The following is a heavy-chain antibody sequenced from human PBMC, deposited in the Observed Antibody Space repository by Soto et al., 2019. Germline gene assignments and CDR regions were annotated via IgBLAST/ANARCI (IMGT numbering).Heavy chain of an antibody. CDR3: ARSQGSSTSLEIYYYYYYGMDV. CDR2: IIPIPGTA. D-gene: IGHD2-2*01. J-gene: IGHJ6*02. V-gene: IGHV1-69*01. Sequence: QVQLVQSGAEVKKPGSSVKVSCKASGGTFGSYAISWVRQAPGQGLEWMGGIIPIPGTANYAQKFQGRVKIAADESTSTVYMELGSLRSEDTAVYYCARSQGSSTSLEIYYYYYYGMDVWGQGTTVTVSS. CDR1: GGTFGSYA.